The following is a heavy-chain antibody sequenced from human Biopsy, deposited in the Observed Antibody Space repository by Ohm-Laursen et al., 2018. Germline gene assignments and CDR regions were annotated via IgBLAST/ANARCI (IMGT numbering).Heavy chain of an antibody. J-gene: IGHJ4*02. CDR1: VGTLIGHA. D-gene: IGHD2-21*02. V-gene: IGHV3-21*06. CDR2: ITGGGNYI. CDR3: LTAAYAPPYFDL. Sequence: GSLRLSCSASVGTLIGHAMHCVRPAPGKGLAWVASITGGGNYINYSDSVRGRFTISRDNSKNSVYLVMSSLRAEDTAVYFLLTAAYAPPYFDLWGRGTVVTVSS.